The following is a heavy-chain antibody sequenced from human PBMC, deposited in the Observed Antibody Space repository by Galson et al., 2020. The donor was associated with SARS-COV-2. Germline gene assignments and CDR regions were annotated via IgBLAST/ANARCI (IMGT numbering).Heavy chain of an antibody. Sequence: RGSLRPSCAASGLTFSSYAMSWVRQPPGKGLEWVSIIYSGGSTYYADSVKGRFTIPRDNSKNTLFLQMNSLRPEDTAIYYCAKDGEAGNSYYYFVCRGQGALVTVSS. CDR3: AKDGEAGNSYYYFVC. CDR2: IYSGGST. J-gene: IGHJ4*02. D-gene: IGHD3-10*01. CDR1: GLTFSSYA. V-gene: IGHV3-23*03.